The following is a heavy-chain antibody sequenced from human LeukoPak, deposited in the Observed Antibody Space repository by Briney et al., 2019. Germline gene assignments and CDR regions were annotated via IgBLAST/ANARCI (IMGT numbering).Heavy chain of an antibody. J-gene: IGHJ2*01. V-gene: IGHV4-61*01. D-gene: IGHD6-25*01. CDR3: ARDSLLRGSGWDYWYFDL. CDR2: MHYSGST. Sequence: SETLSLTCTVSGGSVSNGNYYWSWIRQPPGKGLEWIGNMHYSGSTNYNPSLKSRVTISVDTSMNQFSLLLTSATAADTAVYYCARDSLLRGSGWDYWYFDLWGRGTQVTVSS. CDR1: GGSVSNGNYY.